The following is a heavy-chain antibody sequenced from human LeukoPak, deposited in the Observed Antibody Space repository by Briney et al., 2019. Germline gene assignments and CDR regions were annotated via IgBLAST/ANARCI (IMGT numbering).Heavy chain of an antibody. J-gene: IGHJ6*02. V-gene: IGHV3-9*03. CDR3: AKGGITMVRGVPGTSAYYGMDV. D-gene: IGHD3-10*01. CDR2: ISWNSGSI. Sequence: GRSLRLSCAASGFTFDDYAMHWVRQAPGKGLEWVSGISWNSGSIGYADSVKGRFTISRDNARNSLYLQMNSLRAEDMALYYCAKGGITMVRGVPGTSAYYGMDVWGQGTTVTVSS. CDR1: GFTFDDYA.